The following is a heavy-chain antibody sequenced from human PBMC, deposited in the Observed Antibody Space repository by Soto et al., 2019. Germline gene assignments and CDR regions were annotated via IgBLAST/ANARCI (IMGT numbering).Heavy chain of an antibody. CDR2: IYYSGST. J-gene: IGHJ6*02. CDR1: GGSISSYY. V-gene: IGHV4-59*01. CDR3: ARLKNPGWLQSGYYGMEV. D-gene: IGHD5-12*01. Sequence: SETLSLTCTVSGGSISSYYWSWIRQPPGKGLEWIGYIYYSGSTNYNPSLKSRVTISVDTSKNQFSLKLSSVTAADTAVYYCARLKNPGWLQSGYYGMEVWGHGTTVTVSS.